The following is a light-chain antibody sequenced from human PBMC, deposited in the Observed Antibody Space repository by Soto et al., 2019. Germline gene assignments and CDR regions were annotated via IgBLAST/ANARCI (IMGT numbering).Light chain of an antibody. CDR2: GAS. V-gene: IGKV3-20*01. J-gene: IGKJ1*01. CDR1: QSVSSSY. Sequence: EIVLTQSPGTLSLSPGERATLSCRASQSVSSSYLAWYQQKPGQAPRPLLYGASSRATGIPDRFSGSGSGTDCTLTISRLEPEDFAVYYCQQYGSSPWTFGQGTKFGIK. CDR3: QQYGSSPWT.